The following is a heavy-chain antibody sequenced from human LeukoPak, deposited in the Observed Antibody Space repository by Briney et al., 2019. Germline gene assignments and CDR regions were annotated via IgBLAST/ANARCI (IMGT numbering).Heavy chain of an antibody. D-gene: IGHD6-13*01. V-gene: IGHV3-21*01. CDR2: ISSSSGHI. CDR1: GFTFSTCS. J-gene: IGHJ4*02. CDR3: ARAIAAAGNY. Sequence: PGGSLRLSCAGSGFTFSTCSMNWVRQAPGKRLEWVASISSSSGHIYYADSVRGRFTISRDNAKNSTYLQMNSLRVEDAAIYYCARAIAAAGNYWGQGTLVTVSS.